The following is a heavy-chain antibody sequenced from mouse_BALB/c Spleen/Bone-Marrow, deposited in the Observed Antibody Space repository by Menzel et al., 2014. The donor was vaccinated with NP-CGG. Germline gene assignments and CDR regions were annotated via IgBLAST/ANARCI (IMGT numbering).Heavy chain of an antibody. J-gene: IGHJ3*01. D-gene: IGHD2-13*01. V-gene: IGHV1-69*01. Sequence: VQLQQSGAELVMPGASVKMSCKASGYTFTDYWIHWVKQRPGQGLEWIGAIDTSYTYTTYNQKFKGKATLTVDASSSTAYIQLSSMTSEDSAVYCCENIYYGDYGWFSYWGQGTLVTVSA. CDR3: ENIYYGDYGWFSY. CDR1: GYTFTDYW. CDR2: IDTSYTYT.